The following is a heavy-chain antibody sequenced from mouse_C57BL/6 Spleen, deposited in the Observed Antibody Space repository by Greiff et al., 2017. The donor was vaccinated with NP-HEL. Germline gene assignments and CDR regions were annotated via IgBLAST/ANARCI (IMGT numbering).Heavy chain of an antibody. CDR1: GYTFTNYW. V-gene: IGHV1-63*01. CDR3: ARLSDYDRAMDY. CDR2: IYPGGGYT. Sequence: QVQLKESGAELVRPGTSVKMSCKASGYTFTNYWIGWAKQRPGHGLEWIGDIYPGGGYTNYNEKFKGKATLTADKSSSTAYMQFSSLTSEDSAIYYCARLSDYDRAMDYWGQGTSVTVSS. D-gene: IGHD2-4*01. J-gene: IGHJ4*01.